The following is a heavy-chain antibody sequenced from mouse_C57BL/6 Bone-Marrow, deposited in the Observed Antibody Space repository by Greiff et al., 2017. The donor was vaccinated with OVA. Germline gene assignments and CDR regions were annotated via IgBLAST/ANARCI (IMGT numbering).Heavy chain of an antibody. Sequence: EVKLVESGGGLVQPGGSLKLSCAASGFTFSDYGMAWVRQAPRKGPAWVAFISNLAYSIYYADTVTGRFTISREKAKNTLYLEMSSLRSEDTVMYYCARHYSNYDYWYFDVWGTGTTVTVSS. CDR2: ISNLAYSI. CDR3: ARHYSNYDYWYFDV. CDR1: GFTFSDYG. D-gene: IGHD2-5*01. V-gene: IGHV5-15*01. J-gene: IGHJ1*03.